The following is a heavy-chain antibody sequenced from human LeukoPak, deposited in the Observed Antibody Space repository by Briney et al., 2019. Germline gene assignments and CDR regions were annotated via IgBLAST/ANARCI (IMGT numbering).Heavy chain of an antibody. CDR3: ATYIAAAGPQPYYYYYYMDV. V-gene: IGHV3-7*01. J-gene: IGHJ6*03. CDR2: IKQDGSEK. D-gene: IGHD6-13*01. CDR1: GFTFSSYW. Sequence: GGSLRLSCAASGFTFSSYWMSWVRQAPGKGLEWVANIKQDGSEKYYVDSVKGRFTISRDNAKNSLYLQMNSLGAEDTAVYYCATYIAAAGPQPYYYYYYMDVWGKGTTVTVSS.